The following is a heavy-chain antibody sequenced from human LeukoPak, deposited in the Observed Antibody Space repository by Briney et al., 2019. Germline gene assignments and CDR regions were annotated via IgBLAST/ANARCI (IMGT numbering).Heavy chain of an antibody. CDR3: ARGGTTLVRGAPTPLYYHYYYMDV. J-gene: IGHJ6*03. CDR1: GYTFTSHG. Sequence: ASVKVSCKASGYTFTSHGISWVRQAPGQGLEWMGWISPYNGNTNYVQKFQGRIIMTTDISTSTAYMELRSLTSDDTAVYYCARGGTTLVRGAPTPLYYHYYYMDVWGQGTTVTVSS. D-gene: IGHD3-10*01. CDR2: ISPYNGNT. V-gene: IGHV1-18*01.